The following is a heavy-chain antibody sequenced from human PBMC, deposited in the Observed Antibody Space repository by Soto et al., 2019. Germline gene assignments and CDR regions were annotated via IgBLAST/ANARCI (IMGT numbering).Heavy chain of an antibody. V-gene: IGHV1-69*01. CDR3: ALLGFRDGNNSKYNYSGMDV. CDR1: GGTFNRYT. Sequence: VQLVQSGAEVKKPGSSVKLSCKASGGTFNRYTISWVRQAPGQGLEWMGGIIPIFGTANYAQKFQGRVAIIAAESTSAAYIEMRILRSEDTAVYYCALLGFRDGNNSKYNYSGMDVWGQGTTVTVSS. D-gene: IGHD1-1*01. CDR2: IIPIFGTA. J-gene: IGHJ6*02.